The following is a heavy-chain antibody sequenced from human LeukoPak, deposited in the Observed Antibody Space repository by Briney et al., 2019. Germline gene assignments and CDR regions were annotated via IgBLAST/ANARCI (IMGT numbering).Heavy chain of an antibody. Sequence: GGSLRLSCAPSGFTFSNYGVHWVRQAPGKGLEWVTFIRYDGSNKFYADSVKGRFTISRDNSKNTLYLQMNSLRGEDSAVYYCATHMGYFDYWGQGTLVTVSS. V-gene: IGHV3-30*02. CDR1: GFTFSNYG. J-gene: IGHJ4*02. D-gene: IGHD2-21*01. CDR3: ATHMGYFDY. CDR2: IRYDGSNK.